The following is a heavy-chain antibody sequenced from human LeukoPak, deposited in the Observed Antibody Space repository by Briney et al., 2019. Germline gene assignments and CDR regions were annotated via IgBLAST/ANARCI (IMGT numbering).Heavy chain of an antibody. D-gene: IGHD3-16*01. V-gene: IGHV1-24*01. CDR3: ARLGNQYGGFENFRIDH. CDR1: GYTLTELS. J-gene: IGHJ4*02. CDR2: FDPEDGET. Sequence: ASVKVSCKVSGYTLTELSMHWVRQAPGKGLECMGGFDPEDGETIYAQKFQGRVTMTEDTSTDTAYMELSSLRSEDTAVYYCARLGNQYGGFENFRIDHWGQGTPVTVSS.